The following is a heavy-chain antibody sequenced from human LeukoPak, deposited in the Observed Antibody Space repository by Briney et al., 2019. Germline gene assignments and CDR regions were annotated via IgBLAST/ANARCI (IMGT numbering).Heavy chain of an antibody. CDR2: INSDGSTT. D-gene: IGHD3-10*01. Sequence: QAGGSLRLSCAASGFTFSSYWMHWVRQAPGKGLVWVSRINSDGSTTNYAGSVKGRFTISRDNAKNTLYLQMNSLRAEDTAVYYCARDEGGGTMVRGFDCWGQGTLVTVSS. J-gene: IGHJ4*02. V-gene: IGHV3-74*01. CDR1: GFTFSSYW. CDR3: ARDEGGGTMVRGFDC.